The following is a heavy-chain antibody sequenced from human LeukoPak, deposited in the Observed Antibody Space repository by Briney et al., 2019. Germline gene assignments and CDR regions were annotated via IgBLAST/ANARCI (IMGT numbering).Heavy chain of an antibody. Sequence: GGSLRLSCAASGFTFSYFTMNWVRQAPGEGLEWVSSISGSSSYIYYADSVKGRFTISRDNAKNSPFLQMNSLRAEDTAVYYCARGEGVSSHFDYWGQGTLVTVSS. CDR2: ISGSSSYI. V-gene: IGHV3-21*01. CDR3: ARGEGVSSHFDY. CDR1: GFTFSYFT. D-gene: IGHD2-8*01. J-gene: IGHJ4*02.